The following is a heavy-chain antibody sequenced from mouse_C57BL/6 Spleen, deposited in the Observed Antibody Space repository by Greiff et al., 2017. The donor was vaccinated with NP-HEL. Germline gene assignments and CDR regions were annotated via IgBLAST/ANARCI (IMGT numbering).Heavy chain of an antibody. CDR1: GFTFSSYT. CDR2: ISGGGGNT. J-gene: IGHJ3*01. Sequence: EVQLVESGGGLVKPGGSLKLSCAASGFTFSSYTMSWVRQTPEKRLEWVATISGGGGNTYYPDSVKGRFTISRDNAKNTLYLQMSSLRSEDTALYYCARRGDGGFAYWGQGTLVTVSA. V-gene: IGHV5-9*01. CDR3: ARRGDGGFAY.